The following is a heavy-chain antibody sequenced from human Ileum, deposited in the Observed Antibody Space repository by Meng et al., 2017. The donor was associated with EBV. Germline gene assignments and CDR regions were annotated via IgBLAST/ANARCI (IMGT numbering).Heavy chain of an antibody. CDR1: GGSVSSGGNY. V-gene: IGHV4-61*08. Sequence: QGSLQGSGPGRVKPSETLSLTCSVSGGSVSSGGNYWSWIRQPPGKGLEWIGYIYNSGSTNYNPSLKSRVTISVDTSKNQFSLKLSSVTAADTAVYYCARDGYSSGSDWGQGTLVTVSS. CDR3: ARDGYSSGSD. D-gene: IGHD6-19*01. J-gene: IGHJ4*02. CDR2: IYNSGST.